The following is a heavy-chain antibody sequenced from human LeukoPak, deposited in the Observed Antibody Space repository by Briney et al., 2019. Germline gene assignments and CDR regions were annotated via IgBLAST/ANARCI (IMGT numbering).Heavy chain of an antibody. CDR1: GYTFTGYS. CDR2: INPNSGGT. V-gene: IGHV1-2*02. D-gene: IGHD2-2*01. CDR3: ASSIVYCSSTSCYFN. Sequence: ASVKVSCKASGYTFTGYSMHWVRQAPGQGLEWMGWINPNSGGTNYAQKFQGRVTMTRDTSISTAYMELSRLRSDDTAVYYCASSIVYCSSTSCYFNWGQGTLVTVSS. J-gene: IGHJ4*02.